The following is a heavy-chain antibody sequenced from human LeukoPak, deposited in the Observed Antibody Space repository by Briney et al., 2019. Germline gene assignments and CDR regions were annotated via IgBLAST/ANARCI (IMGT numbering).Heavy chain of an antibody. Sequence: GGSLRLSCAASGFSFSSDSMNWVRQAPGQGLEWVSSISSSSSYRYYADSVKGRFTISRDNAKNSLYLQMNSLRAEDTAVYYCSSIPSDYVWGSYRYPNDAFDIWGQGTMVTVSS. J-gene: IGHJ3*02. D-gene: IGHD3-16*02. CDR1: GFSFSSDS. V-gene: IGHV3-21*01. CDR3: SSIPSDYVWGSYRYPNDAFDI. CDR2: ISSSSSYR.